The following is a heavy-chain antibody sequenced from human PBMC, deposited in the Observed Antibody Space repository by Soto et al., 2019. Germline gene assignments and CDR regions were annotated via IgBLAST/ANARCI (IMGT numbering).Heavy chain of an antibody. D-gene: IGHD3-10*01. J-gene: IGHJ4*02. V-gene: IGHV1-3*05. CDR1: GYTFSSYA. CDR3: ARGGPPIDY. Sequence: QVQLVQSGAEEKKPGASVKVSCKASGYTFSSYAMHWVRQAPGQRLEWMGWINAGNGNTKYSQKXQXTXTXXRDPSASTAYLELSSLRSEDTAAYYCARGGPPIDYWGQGTLVTVSS. CDR2: INAGNGNT.